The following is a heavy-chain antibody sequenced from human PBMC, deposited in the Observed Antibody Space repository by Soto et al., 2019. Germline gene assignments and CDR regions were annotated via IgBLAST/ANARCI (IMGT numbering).Heavy chain of an antibody. CDR1: GFTFSSYA. CDR3: EKHLTVTTLGWYFDL. J-gene: IGHJ2*01. D-gene: IGHD4-17*01. V-gene: IGHV3-23*01. Sequence: PGGSLRLSCAASGFTFSSYAMSWVRQAPGKGLEWVSAISGSGGSTYYADSVKGRFTISRDNSKNTLYLQMNSLRAEDTAVYYCEKHLTVTTLGWYFDLWGRGTLVTVSS. CDR2: ISGSGGST.